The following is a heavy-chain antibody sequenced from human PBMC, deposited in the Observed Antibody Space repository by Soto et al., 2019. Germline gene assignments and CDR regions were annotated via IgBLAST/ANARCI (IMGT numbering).Heavy chain of an antibody. CDR3: VSYDSSGYPGTFEY. J-gene: IGHJ4*02. D-gene: IGHD3-22*01. Sequence: ASLKVSCKASGYTFTTYSVQWARQALGQGLEWMGIINPSGDITSYAQKFHGRVTLSRDTATSTVYMELSSLRSEDTAVYYCVSYDSSGYPGTFEYWGQGTLVTVSS. CDR1: GYTFTTYS. V-gene: IGHV1-46*01. CDR2: INPSGDIT.